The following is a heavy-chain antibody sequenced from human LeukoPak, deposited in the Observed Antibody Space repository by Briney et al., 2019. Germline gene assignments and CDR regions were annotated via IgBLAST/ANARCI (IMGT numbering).Heavy chain of an antibody. V-gene: IGHV3-23*01. CDR3: TTVGDYVWGSYNSFDY. Sequence: PGGSLRLSCAASGFTFSSYAISWVRQAPGKGLEWVSAISGSGGSTYYADSVKGRFTISRDNSKNTLYLQMNSLKTEDTAVYYCTTVGDYVWGSYNSFDYWGEGTLVTVSS. CDR2: ISGSGGST. J-gene: IGHJ4*02. D-gene: IGHD3-16*01. CDR1: GFTFSSYA.